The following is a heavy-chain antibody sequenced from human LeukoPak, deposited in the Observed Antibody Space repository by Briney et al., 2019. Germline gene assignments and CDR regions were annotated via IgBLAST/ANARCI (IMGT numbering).Heavy chain of an antibody. CDR2: IYYSGST. V-gene: IGHV4-31*03. CDR3: ARERSWFGELQYYYYYMDV. Sequence: SETLSLTCTVSGGSISSGGYYWSWIRQHPGKGLEWIGYIYYSGSTYYNPSLKSRVTISVDTSKNQFSVKLSSVTAADTALYYYARERSWFGELQYYYYYMDVWGKGTTVTVSS. CDR1: GGSISSGGYY. J-gene: IGHJ6*03. D-gene: IGHD3-10*01.